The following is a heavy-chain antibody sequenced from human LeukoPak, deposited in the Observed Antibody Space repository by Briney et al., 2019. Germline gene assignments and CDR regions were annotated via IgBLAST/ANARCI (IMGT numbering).Heavy chain of an antibody. CDR2: ISSSSSYI. CDR3: ARDGSGSSYYFDY. Sequence: PGGSLRLSCAASGFTFSSYNMNWVRQAPGKGLEWVSSISSSSSYIYYADSVKGRFTVSRDNAKNSLYLQMNSLRAEDTAAYYCARDGSGSSYYFDYWGQGTLVTVSS. D-gene: IGHD3-10*01. J-gene: IGHJ4*02. V-gene: IGHV3-21*01. CDR1: GFTFSSYN.